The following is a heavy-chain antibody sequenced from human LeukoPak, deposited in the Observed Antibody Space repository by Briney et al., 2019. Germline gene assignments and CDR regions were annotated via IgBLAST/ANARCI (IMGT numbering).Heavy chain of an antibody. Sequence: GASVKVSCKASGGTFSSYAISWVRQAPGQGLEWMGGIIPIFGTANYAQKFQGRVTITADKSTSTAYMELSSLRSEDTAVYYCASPLDRGYSYGHWNYWGQGTLVTVSS. CDR2: IIPIFGTA. D-gene: IGHD5-18*01. J-gene: IGHJ4*02. CDR3: ASPLDRGYSYGHWNY. CDR1: GGTFSSYA. V-gene: IGHV1-69*06.